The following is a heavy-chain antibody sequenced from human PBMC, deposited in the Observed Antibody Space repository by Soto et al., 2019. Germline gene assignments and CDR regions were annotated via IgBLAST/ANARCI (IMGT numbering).Heavy chain of an antibody. V-gene: IGHV4-34*01. D-gene: IGHD6-6*01. CDR2: INHSGST. Sequence: LSLTCAVYGGSFRGYHWSWIRQPPGKGLEWIGEINHSGSTNYNPSLKSRVIISLETSKNQFSLILTSVTAADTAVYYCARGLSSSATFYHYYGMDVWGQGTTVTVSS. J-gene: IGHJ6*02. CDR1: GGSFRGYH. CDR3: ARGLSSSATFYHYYGMDV.